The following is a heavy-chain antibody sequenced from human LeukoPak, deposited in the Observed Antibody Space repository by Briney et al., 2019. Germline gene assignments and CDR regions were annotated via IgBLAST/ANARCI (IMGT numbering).Heavy chain of an antibody. D-gene: IGHD6-19*01. Sequence: ASVKVSCKASGYTFTGYYMHWVRQAPGQGLEWMGWINPNSGGTNYAQKFQGRVTMTRDTTISTAYMELSRLRSDDTAVYYCAKIAVAGTGWYFDYWGQGTLVTVSS. CDR2: INPNSGGT. V-gene: IGHV1-2*02. CDR3: AKIAVAGTGWYFDY. J-gene: IGHJ4*02. CDR1: GYTFTGYY.